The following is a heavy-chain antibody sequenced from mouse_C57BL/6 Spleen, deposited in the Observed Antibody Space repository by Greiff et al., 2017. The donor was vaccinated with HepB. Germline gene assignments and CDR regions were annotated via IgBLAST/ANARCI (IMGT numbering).Heavy chain of an antibody. D-gene: IGHD1-1*01. CDR1: GYTFTSYD. CDR3: ARSTLITTVVAKGYFDY. J-gene: IGHJ2*01. V-gene: IGHV1-85*01. CDR2: IYPRDGST. Sequence: QVQLQQSGPELVKPGASVKLSCKASGYTFTSYDINWVKQRPGQGLEWIGWIYPRDGSTKYNEKFKGKATLTVDTSSSTAYMELHSLTSEDSAVYFCARSTLITTVVAKGYFDYWGQGTTLTVSS.